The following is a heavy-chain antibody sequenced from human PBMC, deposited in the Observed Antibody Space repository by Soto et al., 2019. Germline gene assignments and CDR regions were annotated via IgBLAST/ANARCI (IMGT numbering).Heavy chain of an antibody. CDR2: MNPDNSNT. V-gene: IGHV1-3*01. CDR3: ARLIGNSWLDS. CDR1: GFTFSGYT. J-gene: IGHJ5*01. D-gene: IGHD3-16*01. Sequence: ASVKVSCKASGFTFSGYTIHWVRQAPGQRLEWLGWMNPDNSNTVPSWKFQGRVTLSSNASATTTFMELTNLRSEDTAVYYCARLIGNSWLDSWGQGTLVTVSS.